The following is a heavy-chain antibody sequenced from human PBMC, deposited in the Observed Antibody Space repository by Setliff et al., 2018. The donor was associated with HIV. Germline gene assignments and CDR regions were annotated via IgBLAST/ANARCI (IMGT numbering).Heavy chain of an antibody. V-gene: IGHV4-34*01. J-gene: IGHJ5*02. D-gene: IGHD6-6*01. CDR2: INHSGST. CDR3: ARGGRSLAAQTWFDP. CDR1: GGSFSDYY. Sequence: SETLSLTCAIYGGSFSDYYWSWIRQPPGKGLEWIGEINHSGSTNYNPSLKSRVTISVDTSKNQFSLKLSSVTAADTAVYYCARGGRSLAAQTWFDPWGQGTLVTVSS.